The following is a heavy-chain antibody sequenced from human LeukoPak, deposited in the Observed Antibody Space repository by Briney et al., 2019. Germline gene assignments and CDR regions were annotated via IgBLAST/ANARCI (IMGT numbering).Heavy chain of an antibody. CDR2: IYYSGST. CDR1: GFTFKNYA. Sequence: GSLRLSCEASGFTFKNYAMSWVRQAPGKGLEWIGYIYYSGSTNYNPSLKSRVAISVDTSKNQFSLKLSSVTAADTAVYYCASRYFYDSSGYYHHWGQGTLVTVSS. CDR3: ASRYFYDSSGYYHH. J-gene: IGHJ5*02. V-gene: IGHV4-59*01. D-gene: IGHD3-22*01.